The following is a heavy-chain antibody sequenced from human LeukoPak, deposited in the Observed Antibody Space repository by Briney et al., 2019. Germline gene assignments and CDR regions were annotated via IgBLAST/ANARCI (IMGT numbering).Heavy chain of an antibody. CDR1: GFTFSSYW. J-gene: IGHJ4*02. Sequence: GGSLRLSCAASGFTFSSYWMHWVRQAPGKGLVWVSRINSDGSSTTYADSVKGRFTISRDNAKNALYLQMNSLRAEDTAVYYCARLYGGYGDYYFDYWGQGTLVTVSS. CDR2: INSDGSST. V-gene: IGHV3-74*01. D-gene: IGHD4-17*01. CDR3: ARLYGGYGDYYFDY.